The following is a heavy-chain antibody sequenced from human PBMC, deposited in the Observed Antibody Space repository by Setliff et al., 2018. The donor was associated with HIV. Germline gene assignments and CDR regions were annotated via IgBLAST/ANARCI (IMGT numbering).Heavy chain of an antibody. V-gene: IGHV4-59*01. CDR1: GGYISSYY. CDR2: MYYSGST. Sequence: SETLSLTCTVSGGYISSYYWSWIRQPPGKGLEWIGYMYYSGSTNYNPSLKSRVTISVDTSKNQFSLNLSSVTAADTGVYYCARHSGAPYSSSSGLFDFWGQGTLFTVSS. CDR3: ARHSGAPYSSSSGLFDF. D-gene: IGHD6-6*01. J-gene: IGHJ4*02.